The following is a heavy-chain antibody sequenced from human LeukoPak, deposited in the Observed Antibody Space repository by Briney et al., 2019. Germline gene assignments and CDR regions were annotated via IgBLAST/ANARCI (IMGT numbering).Heavy chain of an antibody. CDR3: ARFGGVYSSSLVGYYFDY. V-gene: IGHV4-30-2*01. CDR2: IYHSGST. J-gene: IGHJ4*02. D-gene: IGHD6-13*01. CDR1: GGSISSGGYY. Sequence: PSETLSLTCTVSGGSISSGGYYWSWIRQPPGKGLEWIGYIYHSGSTYYNPSLKSRVTISVDRSKNQFSLKLSSVTAADTAVYYCARFGGVYSSSLVGYYFDYWGQGTLVTVSS.